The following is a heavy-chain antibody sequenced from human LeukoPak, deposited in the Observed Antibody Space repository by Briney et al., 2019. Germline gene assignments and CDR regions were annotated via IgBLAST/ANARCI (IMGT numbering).Heavy chain of an antibody. V-gene: IGHV1-18*01. D-gene: IGHD6-19*01. CDR1: GYTFTSYG. Sequence: ASVKVSRKASGYTFTSYGISWVRQAPGQGLEWMGWISAYNGNTNYAQTLQGRVTMTTDTSTSTACMELRSLRSDDTAVYYCGTGGIAVAGAITDCYYYGMDVWGQGTTVTVSS. J-gene: IGHJ6*02. CDR3: GTGGIAVAGAITDCYYYGMDV. CDR2: ISAYNGNT.